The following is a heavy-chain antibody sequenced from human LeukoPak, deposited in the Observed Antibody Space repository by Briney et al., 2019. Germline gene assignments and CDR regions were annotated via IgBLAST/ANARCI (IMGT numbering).Heavy chain of an antibody. J-gene: IGHJ4*02. D-gene: IGHD1-7*01. CDR1: GYTFTEHF. Sequence: ASVKVSCKASGYTFTEHFIHWVRQAPGQGLQYMGWIHPASANTVYAQMFHGRVTLTRDTPATTTYMEQSGLGSDDTAVYYCARDLRPANLWGQGTQVTVSS. CDR2: IHPASANT. CDR3: ARDLRPANL. V-gene: IGHV1-2*02.